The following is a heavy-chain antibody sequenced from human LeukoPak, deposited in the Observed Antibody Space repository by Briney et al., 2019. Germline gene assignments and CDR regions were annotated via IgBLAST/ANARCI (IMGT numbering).Heavy chain of an antibody. CDR3: ARGGQGDGYSADEAFDI. Sequence: SQTLSLTCAISGDSVSSNSSWNWIRQSPSRGLEWLGRTYYKPKWYNDYVVSVKSRININPDTSKNQFSLQLNSVTPEDTAVYYCARGGQGDGYSADEAFDIWGQGTMVTVS. V-gene: IGHV6-1*01. CDR1: GDSVSSNSS. CDR2: TYYKPKWYN. D-gene: IGHD5-18*01. J-gene: IGHJ3*02.